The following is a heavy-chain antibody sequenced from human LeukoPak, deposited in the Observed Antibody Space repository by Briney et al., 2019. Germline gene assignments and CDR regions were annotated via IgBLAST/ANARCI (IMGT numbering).Heavy chain of an antibody. Sequence: PGGSLRLSCEASGFTFNTYSMNWVRQAPGKGLEWVSSISSSSSYIYYADSVKGRFTISRDNAKNSLYLQMNSLRAEDTAVYYCARAYSETYGLGYYYMDVWGKGTTVTISS. CDR2: ISSSSSYI. CDR3: ARAYSETYGLGYYYMDV. D-gene: IGHD1-26*01. J-gene: IGHJ6*03. CDR1: GFTFNTYS. V-gene: IGHV3-21*01.